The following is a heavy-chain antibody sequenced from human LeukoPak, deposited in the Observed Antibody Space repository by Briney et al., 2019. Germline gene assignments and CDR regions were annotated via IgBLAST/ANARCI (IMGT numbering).Heavy chain of an antibody. V-gene: IGHV1-69*05. Sequence: ASVKVSCKASGGTFSSYAISWVRQAPGQGLEWMGRIIPTFGTANYAQKFQGRVTITTDESTSTAYMELSSLRSEDTAVYYCASGYYDSSGYYDDAFDIWGQGTMVTVSS. J-gene: IGHJ3*02. CDR3: ASGYYDSSGYYDDAFDI. CDR1: GGTFSSYA. CDR2: IIPTFGTA. D-gene: IGHD3-22*01.